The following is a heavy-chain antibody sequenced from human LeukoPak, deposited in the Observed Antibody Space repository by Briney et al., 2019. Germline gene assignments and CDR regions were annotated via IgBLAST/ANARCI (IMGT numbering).Heavy chain of an antibody. D-gene: IGHD1-1*01. CDR3: AKDRHGNAATYFQY. CDR1: GFTFSSYG. J-gene: IGHJ1*01. V-gene: IGHV3-33*06. Sequence: GGSLRLSCAASGFTFSSYGMHWVRQAPGKGLDWVAVIWYDGSNKYYADSVKGRFTISRDNSKNTLYLQMNSLRAEDTAVYYCAKDRHGNAATYFQYWGQGTLVTVSS. CDR2: IWYDGSNK.